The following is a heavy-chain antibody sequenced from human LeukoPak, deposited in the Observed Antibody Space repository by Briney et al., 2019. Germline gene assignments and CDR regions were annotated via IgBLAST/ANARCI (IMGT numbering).Heavy chain of an antibody. Sequence: SETLSLTCAVYGGSFSGYYWSWIRQPPGKGVEWIGEINHSGSTNYNPSLKSRVTISVDTSKNQFSLKLSSVTAADTAVYYCASSGQAGTYYYMDVWGKGTTVTVSS. J-gene: IGHJ6*03. V-gene: IGHV4-34*01. D-gene: IGHD2-15*01. CDR1: GGSFSGYY. CDR3: ASSGQAGTYYYMDV. CDR2: INHSGST.